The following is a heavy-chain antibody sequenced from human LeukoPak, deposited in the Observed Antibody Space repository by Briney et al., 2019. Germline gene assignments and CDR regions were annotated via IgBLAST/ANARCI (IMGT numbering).Heavy chain of an antibody. J-gene: IGHJ6*03. D-gene: IGHD2-8*01. CDR2: IYYSGST. CDR1: GGSISSSSYY. V-gene: IGHV4-39*01. CDR3: ASQMEYYYYYYMDV. Sequence: SETLSLTCTVSGGSISSSSYYWGWTRQPPGKGLEWIGSIYYSGSTYYNPSLKSRVTISVDTSKNQFSLKLSSVTAADTAVYYCASQMEYYYYYYMDVWGKGTTVTVSS.